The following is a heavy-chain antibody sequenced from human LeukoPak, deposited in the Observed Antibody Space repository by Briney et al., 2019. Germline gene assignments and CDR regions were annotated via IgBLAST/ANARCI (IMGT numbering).Heavy chain of an antibody. Sequence: SETLSLTCTVSGASIRNNYWSWIRQPPGKVLEWIGYIYYSANTNYKPSLESRVSISLDTSKNQFSLKLSSVTAADTAVYYCARGKYGSGSYIHWGQGTLVTVSS. J-gene: IGHJ4*02. CDR3: ARGKYGSGSYIH. D-gene: IGHD3-10*01. CDR1: GASIRNNY. V-gene: IGHV4-59*12. CDR2: IYYSANT.